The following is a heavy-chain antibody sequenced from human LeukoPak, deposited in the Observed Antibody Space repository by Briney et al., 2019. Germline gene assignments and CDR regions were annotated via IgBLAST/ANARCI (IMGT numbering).Heavy chain of an antibody. Sequence: GESLKISCKGSGYSFTNYWIGWVRQMPGKGLGWVGIIYPGDSDIKYSPSIQGQVTISADKSISTAYLQWSSLKASDTAMYYCAIRYSGSYNDYWGQGTLVTVSS. J-gene: IGHJ4*02. CDR1: GYSFTNYW. V-gene: IGHV5-51*01. CDR3: AIRYSGSYNDY. CDR2: IYPGDSDI. D-gene: IGHD1-26*01.